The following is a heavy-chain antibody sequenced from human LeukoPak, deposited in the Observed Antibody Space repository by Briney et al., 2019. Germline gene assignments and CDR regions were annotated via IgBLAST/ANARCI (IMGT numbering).Heavy chain of an antibody. J-gene: IGHJ4*02. Sequence: GGSLRLSCAASGFTFDDYAMHWVRQAPGKGLEWVSGISWNSGSIGYADSVKGRFTISRDNAKNSLYLQMSSLRAEDTALYYCARVVTPYYYDSSGYYSRPLNYRSQGTLVTVSS. V-gene: IGHV3-9*01. CDR3: ARVVTPYYYDSSGYYSRPLNY. D-gene: IGHD3-22*01. CDR2: ISWNSGSI. CDR1: GFTFDDYA.